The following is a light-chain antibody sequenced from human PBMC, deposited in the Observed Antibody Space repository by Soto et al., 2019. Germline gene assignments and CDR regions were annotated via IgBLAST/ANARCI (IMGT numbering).Light chain of an antibody. CDR3: QKYDSAPWT. V-gene: IGKV1-27*01. CDR1: QGISNY. CDR2: AAS. Sequence: DIQMTQSPSSLSSSVRDRVTITCRASQGISNYLAWYQQKPGKVPKLLIYAASTLQSGVPSRFSGSGSGTAFTLTISSLQPEDVATYYCQKYDSAPWTFGQGTKVEIK. J-gene: IGKJ1*01.